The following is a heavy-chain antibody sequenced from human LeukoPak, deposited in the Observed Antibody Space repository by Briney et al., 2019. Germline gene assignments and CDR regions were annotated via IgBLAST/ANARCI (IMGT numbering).Heavy chain of an antibody. Sequence: SVKVSCKASGGTFSSYAISWVRQAPGQGLEWMGRIIPILGIANYAQKFQGRVTITADKSTSTAYMELSSLRAEDTALYFCVRDRGWLTFEEWGQGTLVTVSS. CDR2: IIPILGIA. V-gene: IGHV1-69*04. D-gene: IGHD3-16*01. J-gene: IGHJ4*02. CDR3: VRDRGWLTFEE. CDR1: GGTFSSYA.